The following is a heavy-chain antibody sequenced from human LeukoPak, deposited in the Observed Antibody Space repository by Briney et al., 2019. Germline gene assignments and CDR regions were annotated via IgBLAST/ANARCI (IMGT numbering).Heavy chain of an antibody. CDR3: ARGIHSGSSGPYYFDY. V-gene: IGHV1-18*01. CDR2: ISAYNGHT. Sequence: ASVTVSCKASGYTFTSYGLSWVRQAPGQGLEWMGWISAYNGHTNYAQKFQGRVTMTTDTSTSTAYMELRSLTCDDTAVYYCARGIHSGSSGPYYFDYWGQGTLVTVSS. CDR1: GYTFTSYG. J-gene: IGHJ4*02. D-gene: IGHD1-26*01.